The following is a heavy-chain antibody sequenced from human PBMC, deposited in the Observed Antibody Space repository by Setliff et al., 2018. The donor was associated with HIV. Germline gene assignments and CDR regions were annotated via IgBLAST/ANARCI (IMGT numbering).Heavy chain of an antibody. CDR2: IYYNGNT. CDR1: GGSISSHY. Sequence: PSETLSLTCTVSGGSISSHYWSWIRLPPGKGLEGIGTIYYNGNTNYNPSLKSRVTILVDTSKNLFSLKLSSVTPADTAVYYCARGIDNFWSGYVRWGQGTLVTVSS. D-gene: IGHD3-3*01. CDR3: ARGIDNFWSGYVR. V-gene: IGHV4-59*11. J-gene: IGHJ4*02.